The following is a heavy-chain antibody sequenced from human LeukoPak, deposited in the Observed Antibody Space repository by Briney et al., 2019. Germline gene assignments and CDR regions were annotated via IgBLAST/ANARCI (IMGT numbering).Heavy chain of an antibody. CDR3: ARPCLRGSGSYYSL. CDR1: GGSFSGYY. J-gene: IGHJ4*02. D-gene: IGHD1-26*01. CDR2: INHSGST. V-gene: IGHV4-34*01. Sequence: PSETLSLTCAVYGGSFSGYYWSWIRQPPGKGLEWIGEINHSGSTNYNPSLKSRVTISVDTSKNQFSLKLSSVTAADTAVYYCARPCLRGSGSYYSLWGQGTLVTVSS.